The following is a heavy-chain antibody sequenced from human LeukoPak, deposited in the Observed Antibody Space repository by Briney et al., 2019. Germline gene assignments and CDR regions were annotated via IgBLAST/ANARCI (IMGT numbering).Heavy chain of an antibody. CDR3: ARDLRQQEYLDY. J-gene: IGHJ4*02. D-gene: IGHD6-13*01. CDR2: ITPSGGST. V-gene: IGHV1-46*01. CDR1: GYTFTSYY. Sequence: ASVKVSCKASGYTFTSYYMHWVRQAPGQGLEWMGIITPSGGSTSYAQKFQGRVTMTRDISTSTVYMELSSPRSEDTAVYYCARDLRQQEYLDYWGQETLVTVSS.